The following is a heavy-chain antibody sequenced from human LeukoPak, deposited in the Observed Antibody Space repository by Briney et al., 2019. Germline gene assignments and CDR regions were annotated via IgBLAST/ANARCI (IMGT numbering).Heavy chain of an antibody. CDR3: AGDILRHYDILTGYYAIEPPGAMAFDY. CDR2: ISAYNGNT. D-gene: IGHD3-9*01. V-gene: IGHV1-18*01. Sequence: ASVKVSCKASGYTFTSYGISWVRQAPGQGLEWMGWISAYNGNTNYAQKLQGRVTMTTDTSTSTAYMELRSLRSDDTAVYYCAGDILRHYDILTGYYAIEPPGAMAFDYWGQGTLVTVSS. J-gene: IGHJ4*02. CDR1: GYTFTSYG.